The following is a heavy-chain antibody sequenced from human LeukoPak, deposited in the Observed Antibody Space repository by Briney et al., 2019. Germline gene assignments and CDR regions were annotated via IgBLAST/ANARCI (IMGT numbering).Heavy chain of an antibody. D-gene: IGHD2-2*01. Sequence: KPSQTLSLTCAISGDSVSSNSAAWNWIRQSPSRGLEWLGRTYYRSKWYNDYAVSVKSRITINPDTSKNQFSLQLNSVTPENTAVYYCARSSTSWPTRPFDPWGQGTLVTVSS. J-gene: IGHJ5*02. CDR2: TYYRSKWYN. V-gene: IGHV6-1*01. CDR1: GDSVSSNSAA. CDR3: ARSSTSWPTRPFDP.